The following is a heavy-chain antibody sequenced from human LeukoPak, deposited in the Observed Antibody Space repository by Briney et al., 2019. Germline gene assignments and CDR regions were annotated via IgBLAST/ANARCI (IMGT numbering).Heavy chain of an antibody. Sequence: GGSLRLSCAASRFTVSINYMTWVCQAPGKGLEWVSVIYSGGSTYYADSVKGRFTISRDNSKNTLYLQMNSLRAEDTAVYYCAPYYYDSSGYWHYFDYWGQGTLVTVSS. J-gene: IGHJ4*02. CDR3: APYYYDSSGYWHYFDY. CDR1: RFTVSINY. CDR2: IYSGGST. D-gene: IGHD3-22*01. V-gene: IGHV3-66*02.